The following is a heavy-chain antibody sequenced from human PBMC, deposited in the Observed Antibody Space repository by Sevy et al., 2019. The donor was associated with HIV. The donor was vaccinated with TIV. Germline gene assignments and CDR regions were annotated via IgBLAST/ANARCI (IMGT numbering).Heavy chain of an antibody. V-gene: IGHV3-33*01. Sequence: GGSLRLSCAASGFSLSGYGMHWVRQAPGKGLEWVAVIWYDGSNKEYADSVKGRFTISRDNSKNTLYLQMNSLRAEDTAVYYCASESIAVAGIGYYFKYWGQGALVTVP. D-gene: IGHD6-19*01. CDR1: GFSLSGYG. CDR2: IWYDGSNK. J-gene: IGHJ4*02. CDR3: ASESIAVAGIGYYFKY.